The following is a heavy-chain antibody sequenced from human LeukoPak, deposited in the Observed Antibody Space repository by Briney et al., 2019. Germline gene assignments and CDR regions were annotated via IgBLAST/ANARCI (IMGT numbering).Heavy chain of an antibody. J-gene: IGHJ6*02. CDR3: ARDYGSGSYFTRYYYYYGMDV. CDR1: GFTVSSNY. V-gene: IGHV3-66*01. D-gene: IGHD3-10*01. Sequence: PGGSLRLSCAASGFTVSSNYMSWVRQAPGKGLEWVTVIYSGGSTYYADSVKGRFTISRDNSKNTLYLQMNSLRAEDTAVYYCARDYGSGSYFTRYYYYYGMDVWGQGTTDTVSS. CDR2: IYSGGST.